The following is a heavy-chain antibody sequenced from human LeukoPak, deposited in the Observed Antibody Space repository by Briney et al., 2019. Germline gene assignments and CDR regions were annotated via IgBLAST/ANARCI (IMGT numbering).Heavy chain of an antibody. Sequence: PGGSLRLSCAASGFTFSSYSMNWARQAPGKGLEWVSSISSSSSYIYYADSVEGRFTISRDNAKNSLYLQMNSLRAEDTAVYYCARGVVRGVITLGYYFDYWGQGTLVTVSS. D-gene: IGHD3-10*01. V-gene: IGHV3-21*01. J-gene: IGHJ4*02. CDR3: ARGVVRGVITLGYYFDY. CDR1: GFTFSSYS. CDR2: ISSSSSYI.